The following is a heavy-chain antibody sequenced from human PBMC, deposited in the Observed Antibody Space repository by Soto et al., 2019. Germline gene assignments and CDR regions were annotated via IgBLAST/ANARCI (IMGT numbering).Heavy chain of an antibody. D-gene: IGHD6-13*01. CDR3: ATDGAAGSVMEV. CDR2: ISSGSEYI. CDR1: GFTFSTYG. J-gene: IGHJ6*02. V-gene: IGHV3-21*01. Sequence: EMQLVESGGGLVKPGGSLRLSCAASGFTFSTYGMNWVRQAPGKGLEWVSSISSGSEYIYYADSLKGRLTISRDNARNSLYLQLNSRRAVDTAVYSCATDGAAGSVMEVWGQGTTVTVSS.